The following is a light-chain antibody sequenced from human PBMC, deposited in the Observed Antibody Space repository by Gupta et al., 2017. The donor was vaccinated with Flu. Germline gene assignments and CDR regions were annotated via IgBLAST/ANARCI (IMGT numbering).Light chain of an antibody. V-gene: IGKV1-39*01. CDR2: AAS. Sequence: DIQMTKSPSSLSAFIGDRVTITCRASQSIKSLLNWYQQKPGKAPNLLIYAASTLHSGVPSRFSGTGSGTDFTLTIENLQPEDFATYYCQQSYSAVPMYTFGQGTKLDIK. CDR1: QSIKSL. J-gene: IGKJ2*01. CDR3: QQSYSAVPMYT.